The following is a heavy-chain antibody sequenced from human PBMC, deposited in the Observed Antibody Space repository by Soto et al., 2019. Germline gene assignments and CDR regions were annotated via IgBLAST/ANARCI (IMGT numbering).Heavy chain of an antibody. Sequence: GGSLRLSCAASGFTFSSYGMHWVRQAPGKGLEWVAVIWYDGSNKYYADSVKGRFTISRDNSKNTLYLQMNSLRAEDTAVYYCARDNDRGLIAALVPDYWGQGTLVTVSS. CDR3: ARDNDRGLIAALVPDY. V-gene: IGHV3-33*01. CDR1: GFTFSSYG. J-gene: IGHJ4*02. D-gene: IGHD6-6*01. CDR2: IWYDGSNK.